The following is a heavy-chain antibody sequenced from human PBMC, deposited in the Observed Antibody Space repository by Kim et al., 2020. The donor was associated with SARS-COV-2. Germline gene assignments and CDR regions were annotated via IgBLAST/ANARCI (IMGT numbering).Heavy chain of an antibody. Sequence: APVKGRFTISRDDSKNTLYLQMNSLKTEDTAVYYCTTDNVWSGYYTNTDYWGQGTLVTVSS. V-gene: IGHV3-15*01. CDR3: TTDNVWSGYYTNTDY. J-gene: IGHJ4*02. D-gene: IGHD3-3*01.